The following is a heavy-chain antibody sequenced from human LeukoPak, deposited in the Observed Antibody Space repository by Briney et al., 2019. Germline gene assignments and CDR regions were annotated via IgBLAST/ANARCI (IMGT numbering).Heavy chain of an antibody. V-gene: IGHV4-31*03. D-gene: IGHD4-17*01. CDR3: ATLLTPMTTVTTRRGY. CDR2: IYYSGST. CDR1: GGSISSGGYY. J-gene: IGHJ4*02. Sequence: SETLSHTCTVSGGSISSGGYYWSWIRQHPGKGLEWIGYIYYSGSTYYNPSLKSRVTISVDTSKNQFSLKLSSVTAADTAVYYCATLLTPMTTVTTRRGYWGQGTLVTVSS.